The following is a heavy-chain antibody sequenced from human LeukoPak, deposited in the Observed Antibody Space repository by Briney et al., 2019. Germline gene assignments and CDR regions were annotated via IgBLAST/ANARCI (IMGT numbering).Heavy chain of an antibody. D-gene: IGHD3-10*01. Sequence: GASVKVSCKASGYTFTSYGISWVRRTPGQGLEWMGRISAYNGNTNYAQKLQGRVTMTTDTSTSTAYMELRSLRSDDTAVYYCARRPNYYGSGGYYYMDVWGKGTTVTVSS. J-gene: IGHJ6*03. CDR2: ISAYNGNT. V-gene: IGHV1-18*01. CDR3: ARRPNYYGSGGYYYMDV. CDR1: GYTFTSYG.